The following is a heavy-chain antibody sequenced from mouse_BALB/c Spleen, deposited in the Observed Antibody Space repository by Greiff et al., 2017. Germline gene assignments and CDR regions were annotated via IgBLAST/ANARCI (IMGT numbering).Heavy chain of an antibody. V-gene: IGHV5-9-4*01. J-gene: IGHJ2*01. Sequence: EVMLVESGGGLVKPGGSLKLSCAASGFTFSSYAMSWVRQSPEKRLEWVAEISSGGSYTYYPDTVTGRFTISRDNAKNTLYLEMSSLRSEDTAMYYCARRFHYFDYWGQGTTLTVSS. CDR1: GFTFSSYA. CDR3: ARRFHYFDY. CDR2: ISSGGSYT.